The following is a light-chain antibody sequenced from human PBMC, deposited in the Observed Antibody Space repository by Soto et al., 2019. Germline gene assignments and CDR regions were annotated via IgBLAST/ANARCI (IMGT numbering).Light chain of an antibody. V-gene: IGKV1-5*01. CDR1: QSVSIW. CDR2: DAS. J-gene: IGKJ1*01. Sequence: DIHLTQSPSTLSASVGARVTITCRASQSVSIWLAWYRKKPGKDPEVLVWDASSLQRGVPSRFSGSGSGTEFNLTISRLQTDDFATYDCQQYNSSPWTGGQGTKVEIK. CDR3: QQYNSSPWT.